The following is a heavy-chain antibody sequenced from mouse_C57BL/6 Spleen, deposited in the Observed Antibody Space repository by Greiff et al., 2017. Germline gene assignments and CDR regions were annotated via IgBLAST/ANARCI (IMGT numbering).Heavy chain of an antibody. D-gene: IGHD2-1*01. V-gene: IGHV1-82*01. J-gene: IGHJ2*01. CDR2: IYPGDGDT. CDR1: GYAFSSSW. CDR3: ARVYGNPYYFDY. Sequence: VQLQQSGPELVKPGASVKISCKASGYAFSSSWMNWVKQRPGKGLEWIGRIYPGDGDTNYNGKFKGKATLTADKSSSTAYMQLSSLTSEDSAVDFCARVYGNPYYFDYWGQGTTLTVSS.